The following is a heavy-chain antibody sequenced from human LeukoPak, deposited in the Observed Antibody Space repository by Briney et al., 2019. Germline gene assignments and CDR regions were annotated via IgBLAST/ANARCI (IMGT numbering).Heavy chain of an antibody. Sequence: PGGSLRLSCAASGFTFDDYTMHWVRQAPGKGLEWVSLISWDGVSTHYADSVKGRFTISRDNNKNSLYLQMNGLRTEDTALYYCTKGTSGWYVLDYWGQGTLVTVSS. CDR2: ISWDGVST. CDR1: GFTFDDYT. V-gene: IGHV3-43*01. CDR3: TKGTSGWYVLDY. D-gene: IGHD6-19*01. J-gene: IGHJ4*02.